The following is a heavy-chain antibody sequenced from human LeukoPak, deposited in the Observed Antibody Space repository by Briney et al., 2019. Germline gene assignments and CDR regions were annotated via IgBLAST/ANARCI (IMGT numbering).Heavy chain of an antibody. V-gene: IGHV3-7*05. J-gene: IGHJ4*02. CDR2: IKQDGSET. Sequence: GGSLRLSCAASGFTFSTYWMSWVRQAPGKGLEWVANIKQDGSETHYVDSVKGRFTISGDNAKNSLYLQMNSLRGEDTAVYYCVRGALDFDYWGQGTLVTVSS. CDR1: GFTFSTYW. CDR3: VRGALDFDY.